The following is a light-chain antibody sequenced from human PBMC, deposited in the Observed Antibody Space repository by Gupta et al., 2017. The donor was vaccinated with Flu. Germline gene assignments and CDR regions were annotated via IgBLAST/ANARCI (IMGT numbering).Light chain of an antibody. CDR3: QYYGSSRT. CDR2: GAS. V-gene: IGKV3-20*01. J-gene: IGKJ1*01. CDR1: QSVSGSY. Sequence: EIVLTQSPGTLSLSPGERATLSCRASQSVSGSYLAWYQQKPGQAPRLLIYGASNRAGGIPERFSGSGSETDFTLTISRLEPEDFAVYFCQYYGSSRTFGQGTKVEIK.